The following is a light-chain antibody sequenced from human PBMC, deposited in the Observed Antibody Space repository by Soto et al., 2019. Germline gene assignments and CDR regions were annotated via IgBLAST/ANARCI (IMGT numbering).Light chain of an antibody. CDR2: DVN. CDR3: CSYTSSSTYV. CDR1: SSDVGGYNY. Sequence: QSALTQPASVSGSPGQSITISCSGTSSDVGGYNYVSWYQQHPGKAPKLMIFDVNNRPSGASNRFSGSKSGNTASLTISGLQAEDEAEYYCCSYTSSSTYVFGTVTKLTVL. J-gene: IGLJ1*01. V-gene: IGLV2-14*01.